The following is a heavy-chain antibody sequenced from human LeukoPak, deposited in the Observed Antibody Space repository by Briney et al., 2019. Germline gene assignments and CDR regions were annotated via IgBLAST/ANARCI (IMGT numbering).Heavy chain of an antibody. D-gene: IGHD6-19*01. CDR3: ARGSSGWYTVY. CDR1: GFTFSSYS. V-gene: IGHV3-21*01. Sequence: GGSLRLSCAASGFTFSSYSMNWVRRAPGKGLEWVSSISSSSRYIYYADSVKGRFTISRDNAKNSLYLQMNSLRAEDTAVYYCARGSSGWYTVYWGQGTLVTVSS. J-gene: IGHJ4*02. CDR2: ISSSSRYI.